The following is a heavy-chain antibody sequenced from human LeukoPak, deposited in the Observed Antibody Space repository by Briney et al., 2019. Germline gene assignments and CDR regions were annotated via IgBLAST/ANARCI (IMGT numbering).Heavy chain of an antibody. V-gene: IGHV1-46*01. D-gene: IGHD2-21*02. CDR1: GYTFTSYY. Sequence: ASVKVSCKASGYTFTSYYMHWVRQAPGQGLEWMGLINPSGGSTSYAQKFQGRVTMTRDTSTSTVYMELSSLRSEDTAVYYCARGGGHIVVVTAIGFDYWGQGTLVTVSS. J-gene: IGHJ4*02. CDR3: ARGGGHIVVVTAIGFDY. CDR2: INPSGGST.